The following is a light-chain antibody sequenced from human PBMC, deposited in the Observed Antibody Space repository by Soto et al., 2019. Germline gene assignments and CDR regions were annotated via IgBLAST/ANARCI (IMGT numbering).Light chain of an antibody. V-gene: IGLV7-46*01. CDR1: TGAVTSNHH. CDR2: DTS. CDR3: LLSYNAARV. Sequence: QAVVTQEPSRPWSPGGPVLLPGGSGTGAVTSNHHPYWFQQKAGQAPRTLIYDTSNKHSWTPARFSGSLLGDKAALTLSGAQPEDEAQYYCLLSYNAARVFGGGTKLTVL. J-gene: IGLJ2*01.